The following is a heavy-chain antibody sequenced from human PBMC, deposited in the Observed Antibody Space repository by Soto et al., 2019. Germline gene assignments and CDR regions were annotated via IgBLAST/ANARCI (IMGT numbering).Heavy chain of an antibody. D-gene: IGHD3-3*01. V-gene: IGHV1-24*01. CDR2: FDPEDGET. CDR3: ATGRPNDFWSGYYYYFDY. Sequence: ASVKVSCKVSGYTLTELSMHWVRQAPGKGLEWMGGFDPEDGETIYAQKFQGRVTMTEDTSTDTAYMELSSLRSEDTAVYYCATGRPNDFWSGYYYYFDYWGQGTLVTV. CDR1: GYTLTELS. J-gene: IGHJ4*02.